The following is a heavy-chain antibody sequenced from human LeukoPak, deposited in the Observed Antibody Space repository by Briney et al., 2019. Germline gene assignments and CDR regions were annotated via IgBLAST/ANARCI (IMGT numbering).Heavy chain of an antibody. Sequence: GGSLRLSCAASGFTFSSYAMSWVRQAPGKGLEWVSAISGSGGSTYYADSVKGRFTISRDNSKNTLYLQMNSLRAEDTAVYYCASGSMVYDRWLGDYWGQGTLVTVSS. D-gene: IGHD2-8*01. CDR3: ASGSMVYDRWLGDY. J-gene: IGHJ4*02. CDR2: ISGSGGST. CDR1: GFTFSSYA. V-gene: IGHV3-23*01.